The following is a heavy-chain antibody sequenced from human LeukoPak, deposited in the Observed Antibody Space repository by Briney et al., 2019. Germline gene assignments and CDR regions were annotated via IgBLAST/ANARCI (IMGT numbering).Heavy chain of an antibody. Sequence: GGSLRLSCAASGFTFSSYAMSWVRQAPGKGLEWVSAISGSGGSTYYADSVKGRFTISRDNSKNTLYLQMNSLRAEDTAVYYCAQGSRQRLVQVNYYYYGMDVWGQGTTVTVSS. V-gene: IGHV3-23*01. CDR3: AQGSRQRLVQVNYYYYGMDV. D-gene: IGHD6-13*01. CDR1: GFTFSSYA. CDR2: ISGSGGST. J-gene: IGHJ6*02.